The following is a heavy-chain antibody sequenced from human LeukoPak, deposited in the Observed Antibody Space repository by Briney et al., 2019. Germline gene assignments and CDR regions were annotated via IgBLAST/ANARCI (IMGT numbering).Heavy chain of an antibody. Sequence: PGGSLRLSCAASGFTFSSYAMHWVRQAPGKGLEWVAVISFDGSNKYYADSVKGRFTISRDNSKNTLYLQMNSLRAEDTAVYYCARGGHYGSGSNYPIDYWGQGTLVTVSS. CDR2: ISFDGSNK. CDR1: GFTFSSYA. J-gene: IGHJ4*02. CDR3: ARGGHYGSGSNYPIDY. V-gene: IGHV3-30*04. D-gene: IGHD3-10*01.